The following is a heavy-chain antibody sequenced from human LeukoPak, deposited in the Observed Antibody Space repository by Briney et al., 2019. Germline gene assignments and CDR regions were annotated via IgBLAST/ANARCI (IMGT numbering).Heavy chain of an antibody. V-gene: IGHV3-30*03. CDR1: AFTFSIYG. D-gene: IGHD3-16*01. J-gene: IGHJ4*02. CDR3: VRVGGGFYDY. CDR2: ISYDGSKT. Sequence: GGSLRLSCVASAFTFSIYGMHWVRQAPGKGLEWVAVISYDGSKTYYADSVKGRFTISRDNSKNTLYLQMSSLRAEDTAVYYCVRVGGGFYDYWGQGTLVTVSS.